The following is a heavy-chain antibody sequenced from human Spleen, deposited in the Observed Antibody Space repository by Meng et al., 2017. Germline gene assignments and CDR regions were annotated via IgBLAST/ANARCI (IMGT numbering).Heavy chain of an antibody. CDR1: GGSISNGDYY. CDR2: IYYSGST. CDR3: ARVSPLFDP. J-gene: IGHJ5*02. V-gene: IGHV4-30-4*01. Sequence: QVQLQESGPGLVKPSQTLSLTCTVSGGSISNGDYYWSWIRQTPGKGLEWIGYIYYSGSTNINSSLKRRLTMSVDTSKNQFSLKLTSVTAADTAVYYCARVSPLFDPWGQGTLVTVSS.